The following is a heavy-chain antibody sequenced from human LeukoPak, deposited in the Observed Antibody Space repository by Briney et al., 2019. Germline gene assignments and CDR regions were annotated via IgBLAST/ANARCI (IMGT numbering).Heavy chain of an antibody. CDR1: GGSFSGYY. J-gene: IGHJ4*02. CDR2: INHSGST. V-gene: IGHV4-34*01. Sequence: SSETLSLTCAVYGGSFSGYYWSWIRQPPGKGLEWIGEINHSGSTYYNPSLKSRVTISVDTSKNQFSLKLSSVTAADTAVYYCARELRFLEWPLDYWGQGTLVTVSS. D-gene: IGHD3-3*01. CDR3: ARELRFLEWPLDY.